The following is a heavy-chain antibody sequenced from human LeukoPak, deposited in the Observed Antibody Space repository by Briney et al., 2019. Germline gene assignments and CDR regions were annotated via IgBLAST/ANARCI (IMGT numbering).Heavy chain of an antibody. CDR2: IIPIFGTA. D-gene: IGHD5-12*01. V-gene: IGHV1-69*13. CDR3: AKGSGYEHSYYYYHMDV. Sequence: SVKVSCKASGGTFSSYAISWVRQAPGQGLEWMGGIIPIFGTANYAQKFQGRVTITADESTSTAYMELSSLRSEDTAVYYCAKGSGYEHSYYYYHMDVWGKGTTVTISS. J-gene: IGHJ6*03. CDR1: GGTFSSYA.